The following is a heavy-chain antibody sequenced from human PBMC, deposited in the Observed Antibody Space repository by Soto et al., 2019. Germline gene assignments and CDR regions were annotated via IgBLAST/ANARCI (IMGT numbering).Heavy chain of an antibody. V-gene: IGHV1-69*13. Sequence: SVKVSCKASGGAFSSYAISWVRQAPGQGLEWMGGIIPIFGTANYAQKFQGRVTITADESTSTAYMELSSLRSEDTAVYYCARRFLEWLPQLSYYYYYYGMDVWGQGTTVTV. CDR1: GGAFSSYA. D-gene: IGHD3-3*01. CDR2: IIPIFGTA. CDR3: ARRFLEWLPQLSYYYYYYGMDV. J-gene: IGHJ6*02.